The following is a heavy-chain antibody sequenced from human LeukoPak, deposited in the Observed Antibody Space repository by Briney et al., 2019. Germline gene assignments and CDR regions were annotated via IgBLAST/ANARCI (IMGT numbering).Heavy chain of an antibody. V-gene: IGHV3-66*01. J-gene: IGHJ4*02. D-gene: IGHD3-22*01. Sequence: GGPLRLSCAASGFTVSSNYMSWVRQAPGKGLEWVSVIYSGGSTYYADSVKGRFTISRDNSKNTLYLQMNSLRAEDTAVYYCARGSGYYYSSFDYWGQGTLVTVSS. CDR3: ARGSGYYYSSFDY. CDR1: GFTVSSNY. CDR2: IYSGGST.